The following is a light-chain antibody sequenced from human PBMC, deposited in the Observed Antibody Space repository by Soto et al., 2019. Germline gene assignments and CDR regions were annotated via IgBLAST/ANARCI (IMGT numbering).Light chain of an antibody. CDR2: GES. Sequence: EIVLTQSPGTLSLSPGEKANLSCRASQNVNNNYLAWYQQKTGQTPRLPIYGESNKATGNPDRFSGSGSGTDFTLTISRLEPEDFAVYYCQQYGSSPTFGQGTKVDIK. V-gene: IGKV3-20*01. CDR1: QNVNNNY. J-gene: IGKJ1*01. CDR3: QQYGSSPT.